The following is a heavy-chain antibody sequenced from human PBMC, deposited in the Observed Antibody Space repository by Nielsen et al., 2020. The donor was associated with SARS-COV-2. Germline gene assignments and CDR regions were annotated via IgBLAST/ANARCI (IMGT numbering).Heavy chain of an antibody. Sequence: ASVKVSCKASGGTFSSYAISWVRQAPGQGLEWMGWISAYNGNTNYAQKLQGRVTMTTDTSTSTAYMELRSLRSDDTAVYYCARGIQAHYDFWSGYAHYYGMDVWGQGTTVTVSS. CDR2: ISAYNGNT. CDR3: ARGIQAHYDFWSGYAHYYGMDV. CDR1: GGTFSSYA. V-gene: IGHV1-18*01. J-gene: IGHJ6*02. D-gene: IGHD3-3*01.